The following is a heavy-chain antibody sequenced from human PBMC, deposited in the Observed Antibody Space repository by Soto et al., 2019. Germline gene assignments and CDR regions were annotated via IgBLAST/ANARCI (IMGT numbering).Heavy chain of an antibody. CDR3: ARTRDGAYGMDV. D-gene: IGHD2-21*02. J-gene: IGHJ6*02. CDR2: IDWDDDK. V-gene: IGHV2-70*04. CDR1: GFSLSTSGMR. Sequence: VSGPTLVNPTQTLTLTCTFSGFSLSTSGMRVSWIRQPPGKALEWLARIDWDDDKFYSTSLKTRLTISKDTSKNQVVLVMTNMDPVDSATYYCARTRDGAYGMDVWGQGTTVTVSS.